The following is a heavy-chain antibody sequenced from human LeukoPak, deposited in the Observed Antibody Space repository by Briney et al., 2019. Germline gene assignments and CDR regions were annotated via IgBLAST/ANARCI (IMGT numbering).Heavy chain of an antibody. J-gene: IGHJ5*02. CDR1: GFTFSSYG. CDR2: IRHDGSNK. CDR3: AAGGGGTVTTNWFDP. V-gene: IGHV3-30*02. D-gene: IGHD4-17*01. Sequence: GSLRLSCAASGFTFSSYGMHWVRQAPGKGLEWVAFIRHDGSNKYYADSVKGRFTISRDNSKNTLYLQMNSLRAEDTAVYYCAAGGGGTVTTNWFDPWGQGTLVTVSS.